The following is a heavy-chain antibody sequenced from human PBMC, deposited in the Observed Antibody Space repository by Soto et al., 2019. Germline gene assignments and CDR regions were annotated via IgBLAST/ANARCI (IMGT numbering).Heavy chain of an antibody. CDR3: ARVNIVTSHYGLGTSDNYYYYLDV. CDR2: MNPNSGDT. Sequence: QVQLVQSGAEVKKPGASVRVSCKTSGYTFTSHDINWVRQATGQGLEWMGWMNPNSGDTGSAQKFQGRVTMTRNTSISTAYMELSSLRSDDTAMYYCARVNIVTSHYGLGTSDNYYYYLDVWCNGSTVTVCS. CDR1: GYTFTSHD. J-gene: IGHJ6*03. D-gene: IGHD3-10*01. V-gene: IGHV1-8*01.